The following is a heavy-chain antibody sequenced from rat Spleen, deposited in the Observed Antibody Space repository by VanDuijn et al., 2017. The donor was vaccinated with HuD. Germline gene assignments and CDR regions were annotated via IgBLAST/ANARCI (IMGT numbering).Heavy chain of an antibody. CDR3: ARDYYSGYFDY. Sequence: EVQLVESGGGLVQPGRSLKLSCAASGFTFNNYWMTWIRQAPGKGLEWVASITKTGDSTFYPDSVKGRFTVSRDNAKSTLYLQMDSLRSEDTATYYCARDYYSGYFDYWGQGVMVTVSS. CDR1: GFTFNNYW. V-gene: IGHV5-31*01. J-gene: IGHJ2*01. CDR2: ITKTGDST. D-gene: IGHD1-1*01.